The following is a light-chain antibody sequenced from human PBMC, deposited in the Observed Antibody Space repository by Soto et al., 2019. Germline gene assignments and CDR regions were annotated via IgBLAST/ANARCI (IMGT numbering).Light chain of an antibody. CDR2: AAS. CDR1: QAIRNF. CDR3: QKYNSVPLT. V-gene: IGKV1-27*01. J-gene: IGKJ4*01. Sequence: DIPMTQSPSSLSASVGDRVTITCRASQAIRNFLAWYQLKPGKVPKLLIYAASTLQSGVPSRFSGSGSGTDFTLTISSLQPEDVATYYCQKYNSVPLTFGGGTKVEIK.